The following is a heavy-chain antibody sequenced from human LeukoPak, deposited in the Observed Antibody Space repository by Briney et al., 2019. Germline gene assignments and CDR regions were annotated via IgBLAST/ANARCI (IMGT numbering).Heavy chain of an antibody. V-gene: IGHV1-18*01. J-gene: IGHJ4*02. D-gene: IGHD6-19*01. CDR1: GYTFTSYG. CDR3: ASPAVAGHFDY. Sequence: AXGYTFTSYGISWVRQAPGQGLEWMGWISAYNGNTNYAQKLQGRVTMTTDTSTSTAYMELRSLRSDDTAVYYCASPAVAGHFDYWGQGTLVTVSS. CDR2: ISAYNGNT.